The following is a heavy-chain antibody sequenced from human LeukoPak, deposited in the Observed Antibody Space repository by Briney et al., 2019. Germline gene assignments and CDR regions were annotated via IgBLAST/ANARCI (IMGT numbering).Heavy chain of an antibody. V-gene: IGHV4-31*03. CDR3: ARAYYDPYFDY. Sequence: SETLSLTCTVSGCSISSGGYYWSWIRQHPGKGLEWIGYIYYSGSTYYNPSLKSRVTISVDTSKNQFSLKLSSVTAADTAVYYCARAYYDPYFDYWGQGTLVTVSS. D-gene: IGHD3-22*01. J-gene: IGHJ4*02. CDR2: IYYSGST. CDR1: GCSISSGGYY.